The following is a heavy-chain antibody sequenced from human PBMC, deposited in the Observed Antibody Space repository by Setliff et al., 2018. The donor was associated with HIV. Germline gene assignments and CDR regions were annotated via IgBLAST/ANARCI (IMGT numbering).Heavy chain of an antibody. J-gene: IGHJ4*02. V-gene: IGHV4-31*03. CDR2: MYHSGST. D-gene: IGHD3-9*01. Sequence: SETLSLTCSVSGVSITTDGYHWSWIRHYPGKGLEWIGYMYHSGSTYYNASLVSRLIMSLDPSKNQFSLKLNSMTAADTAMYYCAGGRYFRDIRDSRFDFWGQGMLVTVSS. CDR1: GVSITTDGYH. CDR3: AGGRYFRDIRDSRFDF.